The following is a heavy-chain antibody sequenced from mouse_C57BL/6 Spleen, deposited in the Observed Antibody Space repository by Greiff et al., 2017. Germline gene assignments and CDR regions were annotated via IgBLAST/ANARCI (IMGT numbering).Heavy chain of an antibody. Sequence: EVKLVESGGGLVKPGGSLKLSCAASGFTFSDYGMHWVRQAPEKGLEWVAYISSGSSTIYYADTVKGRFTISRDNAKNTLFLQMTSLRSEDTAMYYGARGGGDYSFAYWGQGTLVTVSA. CDR3: ARGGGDYSFAY. D-gene: IGHD2-4*01. V-gene: IGHV5-17*01. J-gene: IGHJ3*01. CDR2: ISSGSSTI. CDR1: GFTFSDYG.